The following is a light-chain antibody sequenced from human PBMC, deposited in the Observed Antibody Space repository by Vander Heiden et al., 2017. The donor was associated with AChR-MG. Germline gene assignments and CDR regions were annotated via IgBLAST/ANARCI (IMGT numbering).Light chain of an antibody. CDR3: ATWDDTLNGHAV. Sequence: QPVLTQPPSVSGTPGQRVPISCYGTSSDVGSNPVNWFQQLPGTAPKLLIYGNNQRPSGVPDRFSGSKSGTTAYLAISGLQSEDEADYHCATWDDTLNGHAVFGGGTQLTVV. V-gene: IGLV1-44*01. J-gene: IGLJ7*01. CDR2: GNN. CDR1: SSDVGSNP.